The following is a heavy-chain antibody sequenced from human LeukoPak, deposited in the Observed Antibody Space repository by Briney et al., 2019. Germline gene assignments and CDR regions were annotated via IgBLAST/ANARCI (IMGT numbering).Heavy chain of an antibody. J-gene: IGHJ4*02. CDR1: GFTFSSYA. CDR3: ARPSLHTAGIAAAGGFFY. V-gene: IGHV3-30*04. Sequence: GGSLRLSCAASGFTFSSYAMHWVRQAPGEGLEWVAVISYDGSNKYYADSVKGRFTISRDNSKNTLYLQMNSLRAEDTAVYYCARPSLHTAGIAAAGGFFYWGQGTLVTVSS. D-gene: IGHD6-13*01. CDR2: ISYDGSNK.